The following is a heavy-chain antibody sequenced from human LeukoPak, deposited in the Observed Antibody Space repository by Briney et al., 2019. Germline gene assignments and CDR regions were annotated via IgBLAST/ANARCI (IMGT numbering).Heavy chain of an antibody. J-gene: IGHJ4*02. V-gene: IGHV4-4*02. D-gene: IGHD2-21*01. Sequence: PSETLSLTCTVSGGSISSSHWWGWVRQPPGKGLEWLGGIHHSGSTNSNPSLKSRATISVDKSKNQFSLRLNSVTAADTAVYYCAREFVQGSSLPYFDCWGQGTLVTVSS. CDR1: GGSISSSHW. CDR2: IHHSGST. CDR3: AREFVQGSSLPYFDC.